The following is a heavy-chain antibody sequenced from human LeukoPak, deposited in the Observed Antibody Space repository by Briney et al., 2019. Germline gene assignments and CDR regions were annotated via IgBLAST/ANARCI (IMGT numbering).Heavy chain of an antibody. V-gene: IGHV3-30*02. J-gene: IGHJ6*03. CDR3: AKGTDTAMARYYYYYYMDV. D-gene: IGHD5-18*01. CDR2: IRYDGSNK. Sequence: GGSLRLSCAASGFTFSSYGMHWVRQAPGKGLEWVAFIRYDGSNKYYADSVKGRFTISRDNSKNTLYLQMNSLRAEDTAAYYCAKGTDTAMARYYYYYYMDVWGKGTTVTISS. CDR1: GFTFSSYG.